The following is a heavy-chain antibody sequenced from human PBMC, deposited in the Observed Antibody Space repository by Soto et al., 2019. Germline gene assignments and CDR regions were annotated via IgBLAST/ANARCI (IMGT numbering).Heavy chain of an antibody. CDR1: GDSVSSGDYY. V-gene: IGHV4-61*08. D-gene: IGHD3-16*01. Sequence: SETLSITCSVSGDSVSSGDYYWSWIRQPPGKGLEWIGQVYFSGSTNYIPSLKSRLTMSVDTAKNQFSLKLNSVTAADTAVYYCARIPVDTYMIYWSDPWGQGTQVT. CDR3: ARIPVDTYMIYWSDP. CDR2: VYFSGST. J-gene: IGHJ5*02.